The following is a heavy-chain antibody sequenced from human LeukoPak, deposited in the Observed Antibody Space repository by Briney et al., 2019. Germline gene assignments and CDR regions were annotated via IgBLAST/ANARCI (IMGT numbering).Heavy chain of an antibody. D-gene: IGHD1-26*01. CDR3: AKDMRELYYYYGMDV. CDR1: GFTFDDYA. CDR2: ISWNSGSI. V-gene: IGHV3-9*01. Sequence: PGGSLRLSCAASGFTFDDYAMHWVRQAPGKGLEWVSGISWNSGSIGYADSVKGRFTISRDNAKNSLYLQMNSLRAGDTALYYCAKDMRELYYYYGMDVWGQGTTVTVSS. J-gene: IGHJ6*02.